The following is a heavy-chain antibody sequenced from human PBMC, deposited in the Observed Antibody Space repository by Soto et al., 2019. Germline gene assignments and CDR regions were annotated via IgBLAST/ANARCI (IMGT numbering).Heavy chain of an antibody. CDR3: ARVFTSYYYDSSGYSYGMDV. D-gene: IGHD3-22*01. Sequence: SETLSLTCTVSGGSISSYYWSWIRQPAGKGLEWIGLIYTSGSTNYNPTLKSRVTMSVDTSKNQFSLKLSSVTAAETAVYYCARVFTSYYYDSSGYSYGMDVWGPGTTVTVSS. CDR2: IYTSGST. J-gene: IGHJ6*02. CDR1: GGSISSYY. V-gene: IGHV4-4*07.